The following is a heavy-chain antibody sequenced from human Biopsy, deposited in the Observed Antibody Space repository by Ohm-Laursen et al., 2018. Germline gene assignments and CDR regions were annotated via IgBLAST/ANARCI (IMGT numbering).Heavy chain of an antibody. D-gene: IGHD4-17*01. J-gene: IGHJ6*02. CDR3: AKDLGLNYSDRFLFYYGMDV. CDR2: ISWNSDDI. CDR1: GFTFDDYA. Sequence: SLRLSCAASGFTFDDYAMHWIRQVPGKGLEWVSGISWNSDDIGYADSVKGRFTISRDNARNALHLQMNSLRTEDTALYYCAKDLGLNYSDRFLFYYGMDVWGRGTTVTVSS. V-gene: IGHV3-9*01.